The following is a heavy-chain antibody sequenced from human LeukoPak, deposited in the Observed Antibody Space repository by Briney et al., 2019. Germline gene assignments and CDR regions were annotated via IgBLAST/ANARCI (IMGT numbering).Heavy chain of an antibody. Sequence: ASVKVSCKASGYTFTGYYMHWVRQAPGQGLEWMGWINPSSGGTNYAQKFQGWVTMTRDTSISTAYMELSRLRSDDTAVYYCAREARFGELSLSSFDYWGQGTLVTVSS. CDR3: AREARFGELSLSSFDY. V-gene: IGHV1-2*04. D-gene: IGHD3-10*02. J-gene: IGHJ4*02. CDR1: GYTFTGYY. CDR2: INPSSGGT.